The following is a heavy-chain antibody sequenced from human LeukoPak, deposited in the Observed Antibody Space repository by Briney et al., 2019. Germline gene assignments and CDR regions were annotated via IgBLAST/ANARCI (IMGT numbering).Heavy chain of an antibody. CDR3: ARDRDSSGWPNWFDP. CDR2: ISSSSSTI. CDR1: GFTFSSYS. Sequence: RGSLRLSCAASGFTFSSYSMNWVRQAPGKGLEWVSYISSSSSTIYYADSVKGRFTISRDNAKNSLYLQMNSLRAEDTAVYYCARDRDSSGWPNWFDPWGQGTLVTVSS. D-gene: IGHD6-19*01. V-gene: IGHV3-48*04. J-gene: IGHJ5*02.